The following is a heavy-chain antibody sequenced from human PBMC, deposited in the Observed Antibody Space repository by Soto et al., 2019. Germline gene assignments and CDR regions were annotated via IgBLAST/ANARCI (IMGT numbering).Heavy chain of an antibody. Sequence: GGSLRLSCAASGLTFMSYAMSWVRQAPGRGLEWVSVISDSGGSTYYADSVKGRFTISRDNSKNTVYLQMNSLRGEDTAVYYCAKLPSRGYSYGYLDYWGQGTLVTVSS. V-gene: IGHV3-23*01. CDR2: ISDSGGST. J-gene: IGHJ4*02. CDR3: AKLPSRGYSYGYLDY. D-gene: IGHD5-18*01. CDR1: GLTFMSYA.